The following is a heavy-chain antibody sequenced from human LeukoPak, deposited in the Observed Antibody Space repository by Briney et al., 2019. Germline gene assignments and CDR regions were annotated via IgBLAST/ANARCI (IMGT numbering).Heavy chain of an antibody. V-gene: IGHV1-2*02. Sequence: ASVKVSCKASGYTFTGYYMHRVRQAPGQGLEWMGWINPNSGGTNYAQKFQGRVTMTRDTSISTAYMELSRLRSDDTAVYYCARTLLGSGLFDYWGQGTLVTVSS. J-gene: IGHJ4*02. D-gene: IGHD3-10*01. CDR2: INPNSGGT. CDR3: ARTLLGSGLFDY. CDR1: GYTFTGYY.